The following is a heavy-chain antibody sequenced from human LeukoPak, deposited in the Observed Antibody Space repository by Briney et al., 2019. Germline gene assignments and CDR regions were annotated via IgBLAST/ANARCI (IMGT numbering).Heavy chain of an antibody. J-gene: IGHJ6*04. CDR1: GFTFNSYS. CDR3: ARATPYHYALDV. V-gene: IGHV3-21*01. CDR2: ITSSSTYI. Sequence: PGGSLRLSCAASGFTFNSYSMNWVRQAPGKGLEWVSSITSSSTYIYYADSVKGRFTISRDNAKNSLYVQMKSLRAEDTAVYYCARATPYHYALDVWGKGTTFSVSS.